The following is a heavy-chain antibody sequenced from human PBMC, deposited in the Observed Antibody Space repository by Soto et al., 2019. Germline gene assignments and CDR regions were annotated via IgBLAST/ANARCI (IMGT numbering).Heavy chain of an antibody. J-gene: IGHJ5*02. CDR1: GATIRSPDW. Sequence: TETLSLTCGVSGATIRSPDWWTWVRQPSGKGLEWIGEIFQSGSTNYTPSLESPVTISVDKSKNQFSLTLTSVTAADTAVYFCARGRGRYSSGWSWFDPWGQGILVTVSS. V-gene: IGHV4-4*01. CDR2: IFQSGST. D-gene: IGHD6-19*01. CDR3: ARGRGRYSSGWSWFDP.